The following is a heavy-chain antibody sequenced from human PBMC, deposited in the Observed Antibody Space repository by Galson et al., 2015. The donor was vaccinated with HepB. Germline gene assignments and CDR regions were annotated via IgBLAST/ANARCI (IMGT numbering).Heavy chain of an antibody. D-gene: IGHD2-15*01. J-gene: IGHJ1*01. V-gene: IGHV1-69*13. CDR3: ARGYCSGASCYFGYFGMDV. Sequence: SVKVSCKASGGTLSTYAFSWVRQAPGQGLEWMGGILPLFNTSDLTQKFQGRLSITADESTTTTYMELSSLRSEDTGVYYCARGYCSGASCYFGYFGMDVWGQGTLVTVSS. CDR1: GGTLSTYA. CDR2: ILPLFNTS.